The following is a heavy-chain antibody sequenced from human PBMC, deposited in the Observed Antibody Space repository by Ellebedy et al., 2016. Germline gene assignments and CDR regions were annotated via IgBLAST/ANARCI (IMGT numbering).Heavy chain of an antibody. CDR1: GFSFSGYW. V-gene: IGHV3-7*01. Sequence: GGSLRLSCAASGFSFSGYWMSWVRQAPGKGLEWVAKIKQDGSEKNYVDSVKGRFTIARDNAKNSLYLQMNSLRDEDTGVYFCAREGWNGYYDYWGQGTLVTVSS. CDR2: IKQDGSEK. J-gene: IGHJ4*02. CDR3: AREGWNGYYDY. D-gene: IGHD3-3*01.